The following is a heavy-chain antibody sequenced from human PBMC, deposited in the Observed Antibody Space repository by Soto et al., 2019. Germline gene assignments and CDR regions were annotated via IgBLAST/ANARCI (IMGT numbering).Heavy chain of an antibody. Sequence: GESLKISCKASGYSFTSYWIGWVRQMPWKGLEWMGIIYPGDSDTKYSPSFQGQVTISADKSTSTAYLQWSSLKASDTAMSYCGRAIGAVAGTGYYYYGIDVWGQGTTVTLSS. J-gene: IGHJ6*02. V-gene: IGHV5-51*01. CDR2: IYPGDSDT. D-gene: IGHD6-19*01. CDR3: GRAIGAVAGTGYYYYGIDV. CDR1: GYSFTSYW.